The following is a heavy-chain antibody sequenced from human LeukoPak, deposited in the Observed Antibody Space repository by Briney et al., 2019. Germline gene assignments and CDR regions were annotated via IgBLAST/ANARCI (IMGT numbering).Heavy chain of an antibody. V-gene: IGHV5-51*01. CDR3: ARHVGAWEHRAY. CDR2: IYPGDSDT. Sequence: GESLKISCKGSGCSFTSYWVGWVRQMPGKGLEWMGIIYPGDSDTRYSPSFQGQVNISAHKSISTAYLQWSSRKAPDTPMYYCARHVGAWEHRAYWGQGTLVTVSS. J-gene: IGHJ4*02. D-gene: IGHD1-26*01. CDR1: GCSFTSYW.